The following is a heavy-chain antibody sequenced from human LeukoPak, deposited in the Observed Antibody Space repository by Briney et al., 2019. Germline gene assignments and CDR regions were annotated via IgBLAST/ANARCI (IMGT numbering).Heavy chain of an antibody. CDR2: IKSDGKT. CDR1: GFTFSRYW. Sequence: GGSLKLSCEASGFTFSRYWMHWVRQAPGKGLVWVSRIKSDGKTNYADSVKGRFTISRDNAKNTVSLQMESLRAEDTGVYYCARAPSEVGGYYPEYFRHWGQGTLVTVSS. CDR3: ARAPSEVGGYYPEYFRH. J-gene: IGHJ1*01. V-gene: IGHV3-74*01. D-gene: IGHD3-22*01.